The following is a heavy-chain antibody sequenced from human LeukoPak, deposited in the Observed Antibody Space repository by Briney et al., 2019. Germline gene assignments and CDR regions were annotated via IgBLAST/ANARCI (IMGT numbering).Heavy chain of an antibody. CDR2: IYHSGST. V-gene: IGHV4-38-2*02. D-gene: IGHD3-10*02. CDR1: GYSISSGYY. Sequence: SETLSLTCTVSGYSISSGYYWGWIRQPPGKGLEWIGSIYHSGSTYYNPSLKSRVTISVDTSKNQFSLKLSSVTAADTAVYYCARDLWARSNVLLCRNWGQGTLVTVSS. CDR3: ARDLWARSNVLLCRN. J-gene: IGHJ4*02.